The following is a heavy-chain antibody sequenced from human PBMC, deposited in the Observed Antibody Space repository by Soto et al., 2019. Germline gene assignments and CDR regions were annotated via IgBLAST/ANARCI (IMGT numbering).Heavy chain of an antibody. CDR2: INAGNGNT. CDR1: GYTFTSYA. Sequence: GASVKVSWKASGYTFTSYAMHLVRQAPGQRLEWMGWINAGNGNTKYSQKFQGRVTITRDTSASTAYMELSSLRSEDTAVYYCARAYTMVRGVPSPAYWGQGTLVTVSS. D-gene: IGHD3-10*01. V-gene: IGHV1-3*01. J-gene: IGHJ4*02. CDR3: ARAYTMVRGVPSPAY.